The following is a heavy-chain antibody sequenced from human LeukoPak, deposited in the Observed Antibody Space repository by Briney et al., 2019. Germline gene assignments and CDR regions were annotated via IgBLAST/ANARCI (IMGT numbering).Heavy chain of an antibody. CDR3: AKESRYCSSTSCPYFDY. V-gene: IGHV3-30*18. J-gene: IGHJ4*02. D-gene: IGHD2-2*01. Sequence: GGSLRLSCAASGFTFSSYGMHWVRQAPGKGLEWVAVISYDGSNKYYADSVKGRFTISRDNSKNTLYLQMNSLRAEDTAVYYCAKESRYCSSTSCPYFDYWGQGTLVTVSS. CDR2: ISYDGSNK. CDR1: GFTFSSYG.